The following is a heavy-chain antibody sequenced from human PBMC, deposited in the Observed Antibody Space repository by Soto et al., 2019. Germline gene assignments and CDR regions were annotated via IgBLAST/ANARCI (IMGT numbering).Heavy chain of an antibody. CDR3: ARGDGRGSTGFYYYYGMDV. V-gene: IGHV1-46*02. D-gene: IGHD1-26*01. CDR1: GFTFNNYF. J-gene: IGHJ6*02. Sequence: QVQLVQSGAEVKKPAASVKVSCKASGFTFNNYFFHWVRQAPRQGLEWMGIISPYDGSTNYEQSLQGRVTMTSDTSTSTVYMELSSLRSEDTAVYYCARGDGRGSTGFYYYYGMDVWGHGTTVTVSS. CDR2: ISPYDGST.